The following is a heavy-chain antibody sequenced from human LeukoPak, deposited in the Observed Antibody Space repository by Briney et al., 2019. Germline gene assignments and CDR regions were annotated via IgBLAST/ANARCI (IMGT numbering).Heavy chain of an antibody. Sequence: SETLSLTCTVSGGSISSYYWSWIRQPPGKGLEWIGYIYYSGSTNYNPSLKSRVTVSVDTSKNQFSLKLSSVTAADTAVYYCARHYYDSSDSYSFDYWGQGTLVTVSS. CDR2: IYYSGST. D-gene: IGHD3-22*01. CDR3: ARHYYDSSDSYSFDY. J-gene: IGHJ4*02. CDR1: GGSISSYY. V-gene: IGHV4-59*08.